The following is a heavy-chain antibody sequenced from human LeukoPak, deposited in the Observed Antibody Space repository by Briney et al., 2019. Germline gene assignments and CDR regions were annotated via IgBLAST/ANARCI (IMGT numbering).Heavy chain of an antibody. Sequence: SGGSLRLSCAASGFTFSSYWMSWVRQAPGKGLEWVSYISSSGSTIYYADSVKGRFTISRDNAKNSLYLQMNSLRAEDTAVYYCARTYSSGWPDYWGQGTLVTVSS. D-gene: IGHD6-19*01. CDR3: ARTYSSGWPDY. V-gene: IGHV3-48*04. CDR1: GFTFSSYW. CDR2: ISSSGSTI. J-gene: IGHJ4*02.